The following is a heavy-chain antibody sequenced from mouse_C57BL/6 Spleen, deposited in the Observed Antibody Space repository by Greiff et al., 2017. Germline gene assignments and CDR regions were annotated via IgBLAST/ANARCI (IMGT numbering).Heavy chain of an antibody. V-gene: IGHV1-72*01. J-gene: IGHJ4*01. CDR3: ARGGTTVAGGAMDY. Sequence: QVHVKQPGAELVKPGASVKLSCKASGYTFTSYWMHWVKQRPGRGLEWIGRIDPNSGGTKYNEKFKSKATLTVDKPSSTAYMQLSSLTSEDSAVYYCARGGTTVAGGAMDYWGQGTSVTVSS. CDR2: IDPNSGGT. CDR1: GYTFTSYW. D-gene: IGHD1-1*01.